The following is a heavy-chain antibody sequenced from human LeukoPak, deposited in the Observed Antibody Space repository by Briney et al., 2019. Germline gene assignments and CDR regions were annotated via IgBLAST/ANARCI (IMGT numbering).Heavy chain of an antibody. V-gene: IGHV3-20*04. CDR1: GFTFDDYG. D-gene: IGHD3-22*01. CDR3: ARGRLYYYDSSGYLLMDYFDY. CDR2: TNWNGGST. J-gene: IGHJ4*02. Sequence: GGSLRLSCAASGFTFDDYGMSWVRQAPGKGLEWVSGTNWNGGSTGYADSVKGRFTISRDNAKNSLYLQMNSLRAEDTALYYCARGRLYYYDSSGYLLMDYFDYWGQGTLVTVSS.